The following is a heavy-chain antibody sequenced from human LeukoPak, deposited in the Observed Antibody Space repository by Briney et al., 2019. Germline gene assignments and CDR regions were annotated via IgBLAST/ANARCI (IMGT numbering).Heavy chain of an antibody. CDR2: ISAYNGNT. CDR3: ARDGYNYPFDL. V-gene: IGHV1-18*01. J-gene: IGHJ2*01. CDR1: GGTFSSYA. Sequence: ASVKVSCKASGGTFSSYAISWVRQAPGQGLEWMGWISAYNGNTNYAQKLQGRVTMTTDTSTSTAYMELRSLRSDDTAVYYCARDGYNYPFDLWGRGTLVTVSS. D-gene: IGHD5-24*01.